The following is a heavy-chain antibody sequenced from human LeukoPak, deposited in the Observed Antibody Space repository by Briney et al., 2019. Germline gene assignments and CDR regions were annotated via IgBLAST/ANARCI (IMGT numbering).Heavy chain of an antibody. CDR3: ATGVRYGYYFDY. D-gene: IGHD1-1*01. CDR1: GGSISSYY. J-gene: IGHJ4*02. Sequence: SETLSLTCTVSGGSISSYYWSWIRQPAGKGLEWIGRIYTSGSTSYNPSLKSRVTLSVDTSKKQFSLKLNSATAADTAVYYCATGVRYGYYFDYWGQGTLVTVSS. V-gene: IGHV4-4*07. CDR2: IYTSGST.